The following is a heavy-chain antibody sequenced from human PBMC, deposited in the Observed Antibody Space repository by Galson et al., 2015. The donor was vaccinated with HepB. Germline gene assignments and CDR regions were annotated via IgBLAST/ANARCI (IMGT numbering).Heavy chain of an antibody. D-gene: IGHD3-3*01. CDR1: GGSFSGNS. CDR2: INHRGST. Sequence: SETLSLTCAVYGGSFSGNSWSWIRQPPGKGLEWIGEINHRGSTNYSPSLKSRVTISVDTSKNQISLKLSSVTAADTAVYYCARMVTTFGVVIRKRTNWFDPWGQGTLVTVSS. J-gene: IGHJ5*02. V-gene: IGHV4-34*01. CDR3: ARMVTTFGVVIRKRTNWFDP.